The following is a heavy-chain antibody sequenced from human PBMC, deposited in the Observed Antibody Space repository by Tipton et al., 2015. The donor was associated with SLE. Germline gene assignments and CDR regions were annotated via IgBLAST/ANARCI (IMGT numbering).Heavy chain of an antibody. Sequence: LRLSCTVSGGSISSYYWSWIRQPPGKGLEWIGYFYYSGSTNYNPSFKSRVTISVDTSKNQFSLKLSSVTAADTAVYYCARGGIGGYDSFDYWGQGSLVTVSS. CDR1: GGSISSYY. J-gene: IGHJ4*02. D-gene: IGHD5-12*01. V-gene: IGHV4-59*01. CDR2: FYYSGST. CDR3: ARGGIGGYDSFDY.